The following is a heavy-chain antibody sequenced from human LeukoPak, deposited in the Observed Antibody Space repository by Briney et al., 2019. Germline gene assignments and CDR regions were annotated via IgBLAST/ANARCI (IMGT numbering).Heavy chain of an antibody. CDR1: GGSFSGYY. CDR3: ARVPQYYDFWSGYPYYFDY. V-gene: IGHV4-34*01. CDR2: INHSGST. Sequence: SETLSLTCAVYGGSFSGYYWSWIRQPPGKGLEWIGEINHSGSTNYNPSLKSRVTISVDTSKTQSSLKLSSVTAADTAVYYCARVPQYYDFWSGYPYYFDYWGQGTLVTVSS. J-gene: IGHJ4*02. D-gene: IGHD3-3*01.